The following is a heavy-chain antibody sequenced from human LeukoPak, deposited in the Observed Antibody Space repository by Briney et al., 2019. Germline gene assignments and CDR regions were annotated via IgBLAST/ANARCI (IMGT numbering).Heavy chain of an antibody. J-gene: IGHJ4*02. Sequence: GGSLRLSCAASGFTFSNAWMSWVRQAPGKGLEWVGRIKSKTDGGTTDYAAPVKGRFTISRDDSKNILYLQMNSLRAEDTAVYYCAKAPVDTVATIKYYFDYWGQGTLVTVSS. CDR3: AKAPVDTVATIKYYFDY. D-gene: IGHD5-12*01. CDR1: GFTFSNAW. V-gene: IGHV3-15*01. CDR2: IKSKTDGGTT.